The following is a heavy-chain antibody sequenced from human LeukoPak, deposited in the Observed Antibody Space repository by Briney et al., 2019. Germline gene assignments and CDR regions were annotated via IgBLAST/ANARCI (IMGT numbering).Heavy chain of an antibody. J-gene: IGHJ3*02. Sequence: ASVKVSCKASGYILTGHYMNWVRQVPGQGLEWMGRINPKTGGTNYAQNFQGRVTMTRDTSIRTTYMELSRLRPDDTAVYYCARVGDGLNDAFDIWGQGTMVTVSS. D-gene: IGHD5-24*01. CDR2: INPKTGGT. V-gene: IGHV1-2*06. CDR1: GYILTGHY. CDR3: ARVGDGLNDAFDI.